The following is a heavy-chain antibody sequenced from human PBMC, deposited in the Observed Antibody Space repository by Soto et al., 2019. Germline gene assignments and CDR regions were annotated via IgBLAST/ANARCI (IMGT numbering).Heavy chain of an antibody. CDR2: IIPILGIA. J-gene: IGHJ6*02. CDR3: ARAGMVRGVIHAGVCDV. Sequence: QVQLVQSGAEVKKPGSSVKVSCKASGGTFSSYTISWVRQAPGQGLEWMGRIIPILGIANYAQKFQGRVTITADKSTSTAYMELSSLRSEDTAVYYCARAGMVRGVIHAGVCDVWGQGTTVTVSS. D-gene: IGHD3-10*01. CDR1: GGTFSSYT. V-gene: IGHV1-69*02.